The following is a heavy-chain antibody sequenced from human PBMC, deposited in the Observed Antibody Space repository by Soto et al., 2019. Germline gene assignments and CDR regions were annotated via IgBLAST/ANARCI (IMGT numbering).Heavy chain of an antibody. V-gene: IGHV4-4*07. CDR1: GGSISSYY. D-gene: IGHD6-6*01. Sequence: PSETLSLTCTVSGGSISSYYWSWIRQPAGKGLEWIGRIYTSGSTNYNPSLKSRVTMSVDTSKNQFSLKLSSLRSEDTAVYYCARDSGQLVLYYYYGMDVWGQGTTVTVSS. J-gene: IGHJ6*02. CDR2: IYTSGST. CDR3: ARDSGQLVLYYYYGMDV.